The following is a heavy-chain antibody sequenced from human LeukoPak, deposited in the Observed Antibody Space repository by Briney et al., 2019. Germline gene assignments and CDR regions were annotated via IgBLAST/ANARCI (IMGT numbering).Heavy chain of an antibody. J-gene: IGHJ3*02. D-gene: IGHD1-1*01. CDR3: ARDGMESLGDDAFDI. V-gene: IGHV4-59*11. CDR2: IYNSGNT. Sequence: SETLSLTCTVSGGSISSHYWSWIRQPPGKGLEWIGYIYNSGNTNYNPSLKSRVTISVDTSKNQFSLKLSSVTAADTAVHYCARDGMESLGDDAFDIWGQGTMVTVSS. CDR1: GGSISSHY.